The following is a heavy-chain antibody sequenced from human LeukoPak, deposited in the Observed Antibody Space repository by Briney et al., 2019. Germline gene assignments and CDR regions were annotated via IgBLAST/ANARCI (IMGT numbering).Heavy chain of an antibody. CDR2: INPNSGGT. CDR1: GYAFTGYY. CDR3: ARGGLYGSGSYYNQVGFDY. J-gene: IGHJ4*02. D-gene: IGHD3-10*01. V-gene: IGHV1-2*02. Sequence: ASVKVSCKASGYAFTGYYMHWVRQAPGQGLEWMGWINPNSGGTNYAQRFQGRVTMTRDTSISTAYMELSRLGSDDTAVYYCARGGLYGSGSYYNQVGFDYWGQGTLVTVSS.